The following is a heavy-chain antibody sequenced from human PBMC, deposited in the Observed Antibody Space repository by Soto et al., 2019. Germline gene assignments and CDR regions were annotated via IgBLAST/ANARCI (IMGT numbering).Heavy chain of an antibody. CDR2: ISPFNGNT. CDR3: ASDQSFYRSYYDGIAV. D-gene: IGHD3-10*01. Sequence: ASVKVSCKSSGYPFTHYGITWVRQAPGQGLEWMGWISPFNGNTNYGQTLQGRVTLTTDTSTSTVYMELRSLRSDDTAVYYCASDQSFYRSYYDGIAVWGQGTTVTVSS. J-gene: IGHJ6*02. CDR1: GYPFTHYG. V-gene: IGHV1-18*01.